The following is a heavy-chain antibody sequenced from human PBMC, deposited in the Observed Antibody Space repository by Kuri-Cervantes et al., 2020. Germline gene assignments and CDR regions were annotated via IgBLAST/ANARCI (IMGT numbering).Heavy chain of an antibody. CDR1: GFTVSSNY. Sequence: GESLKISCAASGFTVSSNYMSWVRQAPGKGLEWVSAISGSGSIYYADSVKGRFTISRDNSKNTLYLQMNSLRAEDTAVYYCAKDLTTTGTYYEDYWGQGTLVTVSS. CDR3: AKDLTTTGTYYEDY. CDR2: ISGSGSI. V-gene: IGHV3-53*01. D-gene: IGHD3-3*01. J-gene: IGHJ4*02.